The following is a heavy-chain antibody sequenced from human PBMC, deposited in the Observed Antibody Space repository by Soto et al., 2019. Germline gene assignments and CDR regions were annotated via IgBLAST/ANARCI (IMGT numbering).Heavy chain of an antibody. D-gene: IGHD3-3*01. CDR3: AREDLWGGIFGVVIIRAHAFDI. CDR1: GDSVSSNSAA. V-gene: IGHV6-1*01. J-gene: IGHJ3*02. CDR2: TYYRSKWYN. Sequence: QSQTLSLTCAISGDSVSSNSAAWNWIRQSPSRGLEWLGRTYYRSKWYNDYAVSVKSRITINPDTSKNQFSLQLNSVTPEDTAVYYCAREDLWGGIFGVVIIRAHAFDIWGQGTMVTVSS.